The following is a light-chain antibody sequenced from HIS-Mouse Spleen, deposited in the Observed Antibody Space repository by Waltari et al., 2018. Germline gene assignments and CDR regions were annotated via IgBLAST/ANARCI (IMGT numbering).Light chain of an antibody. CDR2: AAS. CDR1: QGISSY. V-gene: IGKV1-9*01. J-gene: IGKJ1*01. CDR3: QQLNSYPPT. Sequence: DIQLTQSPSFLYASVGDRVTITCRASQGISSYLALYQQKPGKAPKLLIYAASTLQSGVPSRFSGSGSGTEFTLTISSLQPEDFATYYCQQLNSYPPTFGQGTKVEIK.